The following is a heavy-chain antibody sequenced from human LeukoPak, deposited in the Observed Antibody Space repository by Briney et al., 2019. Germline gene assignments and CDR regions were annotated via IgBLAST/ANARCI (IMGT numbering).Heavy chain of an antibody. J-gene: IGHJ6*03. V-gene: IGHV1-2*02. Sequence: ASVKVSCKASGYTFTGYYMHWVRLAPGQGLEWMGWINPNSGGTNYAQKFQGRVTMTRDTSITTAYMELSRLRSDDTAVYYCAREGLGYCSSTSCSPTMDVWGKGTTVTVSS. CDR2: INPNSGGT. CDR3: AREGLGYCSSTSCSPTMDV. CDR1: GYTFTGYY. D-gene: IGHD2-2*01.